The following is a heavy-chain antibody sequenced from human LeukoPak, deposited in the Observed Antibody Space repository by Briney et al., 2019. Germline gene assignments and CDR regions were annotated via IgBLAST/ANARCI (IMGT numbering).Heavy chain of an antibody. J-gene: IGHJ5*02. CDR2: ISSIAGTI. V-gene: IGHV3-48*04. D-gene: IGHD3-16*01. Sequence: PGGSLRLSCAASGFTFSSYSMNWVRQAPGKGPEWVSYISSIAGTINYADSVKGRFTISRDNAKNSLYLQMNSLRVEDTAVYYCVIDNWGETPGLFDPWGQGTLVPVSS. CDR1: GFTFSSYS. CDR3: VIDNWGETPGLFDP.